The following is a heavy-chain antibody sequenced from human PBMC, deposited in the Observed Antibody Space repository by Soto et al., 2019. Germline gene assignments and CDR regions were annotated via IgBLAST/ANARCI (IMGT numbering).Heavy chain of an antibody. CDR1: GASISSSY. Sequence: SETLSLTCTVSGASISSSYWSWIRQSPGKGLEWIGYVYYSGSTNYNPSLKSRVTISIDTSKNQFSLKLSSVTAADTAVYYCARGYYDTSGQSNTFDIWGQGTMVTVSS. V-gene: IGHV4-59*01. J-gene: IGHJ3*02. CDR3: ARGYYDTSGQSNTFDI. D-gene: IGHD3-22*01. CDR2: VYYSGST.